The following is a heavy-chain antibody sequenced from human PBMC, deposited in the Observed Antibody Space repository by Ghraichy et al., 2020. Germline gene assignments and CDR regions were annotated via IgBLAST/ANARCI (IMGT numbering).Heavy chain of an antibody. Sequence: SETLSLTCTVSGGSISSYYWSWIRQPPGKGLEWIGYIYYSGSTNYNPSLKSRVTISVDTSKNQFSLKLSSVTAADTAVYYCARGRYSSRSNWFDPWGQGTLVTVSS. J-gene: IGHJ5*02. D-gene: IGHD6-13*01. V-gene: IGHV4-59*01. CDR2: IYYSGST. CDR1: GGSISSYY. CDR3: ARGRYSSRSNWFDP.